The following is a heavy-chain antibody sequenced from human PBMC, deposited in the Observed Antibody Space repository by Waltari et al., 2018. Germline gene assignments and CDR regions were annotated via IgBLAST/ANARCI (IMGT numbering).Heavy chain of an antibody. CDR1: GFTFSGYW. CDR2: IKEDGSEK. CDR3: SRRLDA. Sequence: VQLVESGGGLVQPGGSLRLSCAASGFTFSGYWMDWVRQAPGRGLEWVANIKEDGSEKYYVDSVKGRFIISRDNAKNSLYLQMTSLRVEDTAVYYCSRRLDAWGQGTTVTVSS. J-gene: IGHJ6*02. V-gene: IGHV3-7*01.